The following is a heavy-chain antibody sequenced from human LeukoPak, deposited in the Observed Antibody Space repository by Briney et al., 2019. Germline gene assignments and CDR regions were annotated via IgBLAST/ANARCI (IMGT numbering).Heavy chain of an antibody. CDR3: ARASVENTLRIDDY. D-gene: IGHD2-15*01. Sequence: VASLKVSCKASGYTFTYYYMHWVRQAPGQGLEWMGWINPYSGDTNYAQKFQGRVTMTRDTSITTAYMDLSRLKSDDTAVYYCARASVENTLRIDDYWGQGTLVTVSS. CDR2: INPYSGDT. J-gene: IGHJ4*02. V-gene: IGHV1-2*02. CDR1: GYTFTYYY.